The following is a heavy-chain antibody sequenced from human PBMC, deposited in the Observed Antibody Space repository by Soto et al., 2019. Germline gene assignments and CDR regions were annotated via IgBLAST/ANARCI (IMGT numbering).Heavy chain of an antibody. D-gene: IGHD6-13*01. CDR1: GGSISSYY. J-gene: IGHJ5*02. CDR2: INHSGST. CDR3: ARDSSSWYLFGMGWFDP. V-gene: IGHV4-34*01. Sequence: SETLSLTCTVSGGSISSYYWSWIRQPPGKGLEWIGEINHSGSTNYNPSLKSRVTISVDTSKNQFSLKLSSVTAADTAVYYCARDSSSWYLFGMGWFDPWGQGTLVTVSS.